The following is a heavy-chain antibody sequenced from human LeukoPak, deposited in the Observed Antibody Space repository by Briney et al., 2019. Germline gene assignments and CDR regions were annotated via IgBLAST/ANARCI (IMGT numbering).Heavy chain of an antibody. CDR1: GFTFSSYA. V-gene: IGHV3-30*04. Sequence: GRSLRLSCAASGFTFSSYAMHWVRQAPGKGLEGVAVISYDGSNKYYADSVKGRFTISRDNSKNTLYLQMNSLRAEDTAVYYCARDTGDGDGFDPWGQGTLVTVSS. J-gene: IGHJ5*02. CDR2: ISYDGSNK. CDR3: ARDTGDGDGFDP. D-gene: IGHD4-17*01.